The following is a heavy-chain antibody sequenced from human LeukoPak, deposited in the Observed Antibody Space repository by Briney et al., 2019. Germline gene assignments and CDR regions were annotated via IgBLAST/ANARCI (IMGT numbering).Heavy chain of an antibody. CDR1: GYTFTSYA. J-gene: IGHJ5*02. D-gene: IGHD2-15*01. CDR2: INAGNDNI. Sequence: ASVKVSCKASGYTFTSYAMHWVRQAPGQRLEWMGWINAGNDNIKYSQNFQGRVTITRDTSASTTYMELNSLTSEDTAMYYCAREGYCSGGSCYTPVSWFDPWGQGTLVTVSS. V-gene: IGHV1-3*01. CDR3: AREGYCSGGSCYTPVSWFDP.